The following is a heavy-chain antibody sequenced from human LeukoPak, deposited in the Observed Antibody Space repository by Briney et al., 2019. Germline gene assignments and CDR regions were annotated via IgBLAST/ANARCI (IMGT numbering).Heavy chain of an antibody. J-gene: IGHJ3*02. CDR1: GYTFTSYG. CDR2: ISPYNANI. Sequence: GASVKVSCKASGYTFTSYGISWVRQAPGQGLEWMGWISPYNANIKYAQKFQGRVTMTTDTSTSTAYMELRSLRSEDTAVYYCARIIGIQLWLGAFDIWGQGTMVTVSS. D-gene: IGHD5-18*01. V-gene: IGHV1-18*01. CDR3: ARIIGIQLWLGAFDI.